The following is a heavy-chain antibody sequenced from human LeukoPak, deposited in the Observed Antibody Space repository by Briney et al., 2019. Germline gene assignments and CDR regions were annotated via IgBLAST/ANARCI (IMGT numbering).Heavy chain of an antibody. CDR1: GFTFSSYW. CDR3: ARDTIVVVVAATQPVNAFDI. V-gene: IGHV3-74*01. J-gene: IGHJ3*02. Sequence: GGSLRLSCAASGFTFSSYWMHWVRQAPGKGLVWVSRINSDGSSTSYADSVKGRFTISRDNAKNTLYLQMNSLRAEDTAVYYCARDTIVVVVAATQPVNAFDIWGQGTMVTVSS. CDR2: INSDGSST. D-gene: IGHD2-15*01.